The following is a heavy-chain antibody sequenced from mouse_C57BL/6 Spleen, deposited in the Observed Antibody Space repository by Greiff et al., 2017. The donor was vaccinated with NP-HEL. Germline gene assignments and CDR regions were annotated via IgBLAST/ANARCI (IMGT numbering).Heavy chain of an antibody. CDR3: AGPAWFAY. CDR1: GFTFSDYG. V-gene: IGHV5-17*01. Sequence: DVMLVESGGGLVKPGGSLKLSCAASGFTFSDYGMHWVRQAPEKGLEWVAYISSGSSTIYYADTVKGRFTISRDNAKNTLFLQMTSLRSEDTAMYYCAGPAWFAYWGQGTLVTVSA. J-gene: IGHJ3*01. CDR2: ISSGSSTI.